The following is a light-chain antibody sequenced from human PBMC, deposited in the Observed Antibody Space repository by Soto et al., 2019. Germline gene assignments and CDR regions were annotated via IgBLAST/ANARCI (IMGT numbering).Light chain of an antibody. V-gene: IGKV3-20*01. Sequence: EIVLTQPPGTLSLSPGERATLSCRSSQSVSSNYLAWYQQKPGQAPRLLIYGASSRATGIPDRFNGSGSGTDFTLTISRLEPEDVAVYYCQQYGSSSGFGQGTKVEIK. CDR3: QQYGSSSG. J-gene: IGKJ1*01. CDR1: QSVSSNY. CDR2: GAS.